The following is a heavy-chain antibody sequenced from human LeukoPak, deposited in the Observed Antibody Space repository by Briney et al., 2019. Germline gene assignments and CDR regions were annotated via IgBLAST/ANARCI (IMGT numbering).Heavy chain of an antibody. CDR3: ARYKAFAGEEFDY. D-gene: IGHD3-3*02. CDR2: IKWNGGRT. V-gene: IGHV3-20*04. J-gene: IGHJ4*02. CDR1: GFTFSSYA. Sequence: PGGSLRLSCAASGFTFSSYAMSWVRQVPGKGLEWVSGIKWNGGRTDYADSVKGRFTISRDNAKSSLYLQMNSLRAEDTALYYCARYKAFAGEEFDYWGQGTLVIVSS.